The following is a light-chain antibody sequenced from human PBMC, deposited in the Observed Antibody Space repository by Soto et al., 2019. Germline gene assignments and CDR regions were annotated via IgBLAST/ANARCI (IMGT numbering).Light chain of an antibody. Sequence: QSALTQPASVSGSPGQSINISCSGTSSDVGSYNVVSWYQQHPGKAPKLMIYEVTKRPLGVSDRFSGSKSGNTASLTISGLQAEEEADYYCCSFGSSNGLLCGGGTQLTVL. CDR3: CSFGSSNGLL. J-gene: IGLJ2*01. CDR1: SSDVGSYNV. V-gene: IGLV2-23*02. CDR2: EVT.